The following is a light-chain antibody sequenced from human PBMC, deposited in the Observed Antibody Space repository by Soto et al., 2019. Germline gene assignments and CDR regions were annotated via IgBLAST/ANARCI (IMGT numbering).Light chain of an antibody. CDR3: QQYDNWPLT. Sequence: EIVLTQSPATLSLSPGERATLSCRASLSVSTFLAWYQQKPGQAPRLLMFGASTRATGIPARFSGSGSGTDFTLTISSLQSEDFGTYFCQQYDNWPLTFGGGTKLEIK. CDR2: GAS. V-gene: IGKV3D-15*01. J-gene: IGKJ4*01. CDR1: LSVSTF.